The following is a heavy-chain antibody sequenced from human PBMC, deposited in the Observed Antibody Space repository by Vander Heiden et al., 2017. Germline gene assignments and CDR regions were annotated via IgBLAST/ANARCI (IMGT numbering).Heavy chain of an antibody. Sequence: EVQLVESGGGLVQPGGSLRLSCAASGFTFSNHWMHWVRQVPGKGRVWVSRVTGDGTSITYADFVKGRFTLSRDNAKNTVLLQMNSLRAEDTAVYYCVRDSGYHFDYWGQGTLVIVSS. D-gene: IGHD5-12*01. CDR2: VTGDGTSI. J-gene: IGHJ4*02. CDR3: VRDSGYHFDY. V-gene: IGHV3-74*03. CDR1: GFTFSNHW.